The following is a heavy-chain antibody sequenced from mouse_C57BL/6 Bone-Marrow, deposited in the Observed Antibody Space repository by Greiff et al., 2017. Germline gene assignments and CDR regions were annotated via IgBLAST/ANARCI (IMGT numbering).Heavy chain of an antibody. D-gene: IGHD2-5*01. CDR3: ARQDYSNYRDY. J-gene: IGHJ2*01. CDR1: GYTFTSYW. Sequence: QVQLKQPGAELVKPGASVKLSCKASGYTFTSYWMHWVKQRPGQGLEWIGMIHPNSGSTNYNEKFKSKATLTVDKSSSTAYMQLSSLTSEDAAVYYCARQDYSNYRDYWGQGTTLTVSS. V-gene: IGHV1-64*01. CDR2: IHPNSGST.